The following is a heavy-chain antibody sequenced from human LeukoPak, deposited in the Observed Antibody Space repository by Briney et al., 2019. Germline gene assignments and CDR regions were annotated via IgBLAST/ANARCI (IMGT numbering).Heavy chain of an antibody. CDR3: AGRRS. J-gene: IGHJ5*02. CDR1: GFTFSSYA. V-gene: IGHV3-30-3*01. CDR2: ISYDGSNK. Sequence: PGRSLRLSCAASGFTFSSYAMHWVRQAPGKGLEWVAVISYDGSNKYYADSVKGRFTISRDNSKNTLYLQMNSLRAEDTAVYYCAGRRSWGQGTLVTVSS.